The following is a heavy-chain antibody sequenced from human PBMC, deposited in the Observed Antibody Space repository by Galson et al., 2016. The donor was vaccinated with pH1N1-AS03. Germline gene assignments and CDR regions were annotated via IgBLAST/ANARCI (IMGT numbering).Heavy chain of an antibody. CDR1: GYILTGFY. CDR2: INPNNGVT. J-gene: IGHJ6*02. CDR3: ARDPRGPCSSATCATTSYFGMDV. D-gene: IGHD1-26*01. V-gene: IGHV1-2*04. Sequence: SVKVSCKASGYILTGFYVHWVRQAPGQGLEWMGWINPNNGVTNYAQKFQAWVTMTGDTSISTAYMELYGLKSDDTAVYYCARDPRGPCSSATCATTSYFGMDVWGQGTTVIVSS.